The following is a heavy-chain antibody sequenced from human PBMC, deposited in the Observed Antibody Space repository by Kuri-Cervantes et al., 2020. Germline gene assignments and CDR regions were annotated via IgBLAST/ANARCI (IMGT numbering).Heavy chain of an antibody. CDR1: GGSISSSSYY. CDR3: ASLHDYGENDY. V-gene: IGHV4-39*07. CDR2: IYYSGST. J-gene: IGHJ4*02. D-gene: IGHD4-17*01. Sequence: ESLKISCTVSGGSISSSSYYWGWIRQPPGKGLEWIGNIYYSGSTYYNPSLKSRVTISVDTSKNQFSLKLSSVTAADTAVYYCASLHDYGENDYWGQGTLVTVSS.